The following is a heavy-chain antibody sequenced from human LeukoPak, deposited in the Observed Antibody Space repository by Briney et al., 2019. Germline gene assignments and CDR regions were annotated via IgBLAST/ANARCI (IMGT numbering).Heavy chain of an antibody. Sequence: GSLRLSCAASGFTFSDYYMSWIRQAPGKGLEWIGSIYYSGSTNYNPSLKSRVTISVDKSKNQFSLKLSSVTAADTAVYYCTRHVGIEATFSKYYYMDVWGKGTTVTISS. CDR2: IYYSGST. J-gene: IGHJ6*03. CDR1: GFTFSDYY. D-gene: IGHD5-12*01. CDR3: TRHVGIEATFSKYYYMDV. V-gene: IGHV4-34*01.